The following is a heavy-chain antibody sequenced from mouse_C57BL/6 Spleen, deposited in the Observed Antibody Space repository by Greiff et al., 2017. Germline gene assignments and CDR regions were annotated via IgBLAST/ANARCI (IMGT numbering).Heavy chain of an antibody. J-gene: IGHJ3*01. V-gene: IGHV5-4*01. CDR3: ARDYYGSSYHAWFAY. CDR2: ISAGGSYT. D-gene: IGHD1-1*01. CDR1: GFTFSSYA. Sequence: EVMLVESGGGLVKPGGSLKLSCAASGFTFSSYAMSWVRQTPEQRLEWVATISAGGSYTYYPDNVKGRFTISRDNAKNNLYLQMSHLKSEDTAMYYCARDYYGSSYHAWFAYWGQGTLVTVSA.